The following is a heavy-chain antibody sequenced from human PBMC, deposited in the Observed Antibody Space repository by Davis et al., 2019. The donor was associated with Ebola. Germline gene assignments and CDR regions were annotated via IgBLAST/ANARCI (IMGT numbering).Heavy chain of an antibody. CDR3: ARDRGGDIEWGLFDY. J-gene: IGHJ4*02. CDR1: GFTFSSYA. D-gene: IGHD1-26*01. CDR2: ISYDGSNK. V-gene: IGHV3-30-3*01. Sequence: PGGSLRLSCAASGFTFSSYAMHWVRQAPGKGLEWVAVISYDGSNKYYADSVKCQFTISRDNSKNTLYLQMNSLRAEDTAVYYCARDRGGDIEWGLFDYWGQGTLVTVSS.